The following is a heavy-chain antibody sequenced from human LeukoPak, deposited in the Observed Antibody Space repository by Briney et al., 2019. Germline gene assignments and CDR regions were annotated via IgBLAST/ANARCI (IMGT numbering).Heavy chain of an antibody. Sequence: GESLKISCKSSGYSFTSYWIGWVRQMPGKGLEWMGIIYPGDSDTKYSPSFQGQVTISADKSISTAYLQWSSLKASDTAMYYCVRALGYCSSGSCYYYDYWGQGTLVTVSS. V-gene: IGHV5-51*01. CDR3: VRALGYCSSGSCYYYDY. CDR1: GYSFTSYW. CDR2: IYPGDSDT. D-gene: IGHD2-15*01. J-gene: IGHJ4*02.